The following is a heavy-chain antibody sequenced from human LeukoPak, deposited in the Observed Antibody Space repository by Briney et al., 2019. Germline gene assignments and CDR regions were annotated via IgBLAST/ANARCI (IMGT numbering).Heavy chain of an antibody. CDR2: ISWNSGSI. D-gene: IGHD1-14*01. CDR3: AAEPDAFDI. J-gene: IGHJ3*02. CDR1: GFTFDDYA. V-gene: IGHV3-9*01. Sequence: GGSLRLSCAASGFTFDDYAMHWVRQAPGKGLEWVSDISWNSGSIGYADSVKGRFTISRDNAKNSLYLQMNSLRAEDTALYYCAAEPDAFDIWGQGTMVTVSS.